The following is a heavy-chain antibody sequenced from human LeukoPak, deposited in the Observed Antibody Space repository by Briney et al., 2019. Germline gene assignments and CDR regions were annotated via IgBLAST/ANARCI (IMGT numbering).Heavy chain of an antibody. J-gene: IGHJ6*02. CDR2: INSDGSST. Sequence: GGSLRLSCAASGFTFSSHWMHWVRQAPGKGLVWVSRINSDGSSTSYADSVKGRFTISRDNAKNTLYLQMNSLRAEDTAVYYCARGCSSTSRYPHYYYYYGMDVWGQGTTVTVSS. D-gene: IGHD2-2*01. V-gene: IGHV3-74*01. CDR3: ARGCSSTSRYPHYYYYYGMDV. CDR1: GFTFSSHW.